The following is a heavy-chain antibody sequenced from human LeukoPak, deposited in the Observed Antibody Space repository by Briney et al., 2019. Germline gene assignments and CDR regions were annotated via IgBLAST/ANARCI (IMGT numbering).Heavy chain of an antibody. CDR1: GGSLSSNNW. J-gene: IGHJ4*02. CDR2: IFHSGST. CDR3: ARAWPKGQWLSYYFDY. Sequence: SETLSLTCAVSGGSLSSNNWWSWVRQPPGKGLEWIGEIFHSGSTNYNPSLKSRVTISVDKSKNQFSLKLNSVTAADTAVYYCARAWPKGQWLSYYFDYWGQGTLVTVSS. D-gene: IGHD6-19*01. V-gene: IGHV4-4*02.